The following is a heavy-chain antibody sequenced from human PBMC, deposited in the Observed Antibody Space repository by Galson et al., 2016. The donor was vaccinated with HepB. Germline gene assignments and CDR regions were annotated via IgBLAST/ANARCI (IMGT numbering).Heavy chain of an antibody. J-gene: IGHJ4*02. CDR2: IRSKANSHST. D-gene: IGHD2-15*01. CDR1: GFTFSDQY. CDR3: AQLQHCSGGSCNNVDF. V-gene: IGHV3-72*01. Sequence: SLRLSCAASGFTFSDQYMDWVRQAPGKGLEWIGRIRSKANSHSTEYVASVKGRFTISRDDSKNLMSLQMNSLEIGDTAMYYCAQLQHCSGGSCNNVDFWGQGTLVTVSS.